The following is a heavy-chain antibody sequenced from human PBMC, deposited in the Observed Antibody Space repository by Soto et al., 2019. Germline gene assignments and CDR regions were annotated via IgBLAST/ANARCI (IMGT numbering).Heavy chain of an antibody. CDR1: GYTFTSYD. J-gene: IGHJ4*02. CDR3: ATDRHSYGFFDY. V-gene: IGHV1-8*01. D-gene: IGHD5-18*01. Sequence: ASVKVSCKASGYTFTSYDINWVRQATGQGLEWMGWMNPNSSNTGYAQKFQGRVTMTRNTSISTAYMELSSLRAEDTAVYYCATDRHSYGFFDYWGQGTLVTVSS. CDR2: MNPNSSNT.